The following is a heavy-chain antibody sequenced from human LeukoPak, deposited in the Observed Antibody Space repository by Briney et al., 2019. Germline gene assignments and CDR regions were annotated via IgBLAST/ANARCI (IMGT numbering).Heavy chain of an antibody. Sequence: ASVKVSCKASGYTFTSYGISWVRQAPGQGLEWMGWISAYNGNTNYAQKLQGRVTMTTDTSTSTAYMELRSLRSDDTAVYYCARSQLLWFGGFYYMDVWGKGTTVTISS. V-gene: IGHV1-18*01. CDR1: GYTFTSYG. CDR3: ARSQLLWFGGFYYMDV. J-gene: IGHJ6*03. D-gene: IGHD3-10*01. CDR2: ISAYNGNT.